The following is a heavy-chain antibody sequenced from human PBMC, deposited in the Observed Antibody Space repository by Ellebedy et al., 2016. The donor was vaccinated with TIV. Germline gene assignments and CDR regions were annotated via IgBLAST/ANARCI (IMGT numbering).Heavy chain of an antibody. Sequence: GESLKISCAASGFTFSYYWMSWVRQAPGKGLEWLANIKQDGSDKNYMDSVKGRFSISRDNAKNSLYLQMNSLRVEDTAFYYCTKGYGFEYFQSWGQGTLVTVSS. CDR3: TKGYGFEYFQS. D-gene: IGHD5-24*01. V-gene: IGHV3-7*03. CDR1: GFTFSYYW. CDR2: IKQDGSDK. J-gene: IGHJ1*01.